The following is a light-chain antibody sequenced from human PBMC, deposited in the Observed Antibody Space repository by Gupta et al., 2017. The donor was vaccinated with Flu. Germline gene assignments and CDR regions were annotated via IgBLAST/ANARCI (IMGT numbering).Light chain of an antibody. V-gene: IGKV1-39*01. Sequence: IQMAESASSLSASVGDRVTITCRASQSVSGYVKWYQQRPGKAPKLLISDVSNLQSGVPSTFRGSGSVTDFTLTISNLQPEDSATYYCQQGFDVPLTFGGGTKVDIK. J-gene: IGKJ4*01. CDR3: QQGFDVPLT. CDR1: QSVSGY. CDR2: DVS.